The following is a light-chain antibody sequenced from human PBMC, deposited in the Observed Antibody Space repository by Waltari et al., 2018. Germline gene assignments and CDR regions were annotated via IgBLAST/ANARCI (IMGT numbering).Light chain of an antibody. CDR2: DTS. J-gene: IGKJ1*01. Sequence: AIQLTQSPSFLSASVGDRVTITCRTSQTTKSALAWYQQQAGKPPKHLIYDTSALESGVPSRFSGGGTGAELTLTISSLQPEDVGTYYCQQFNEYPWTFGQGTKVEIK. CDR1: QTTKSA. CDR3: QQFNEYPWT. V-gene: IGKV1D-13*01.